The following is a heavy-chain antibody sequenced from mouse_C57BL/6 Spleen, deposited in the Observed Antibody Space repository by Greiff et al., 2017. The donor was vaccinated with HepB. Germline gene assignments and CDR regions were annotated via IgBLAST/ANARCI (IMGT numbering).Heavy chain of an antibody. J-gene: IGHJ3*01. CDR1: GYTFTSYW. CDR3: ARKEFAY. V-gene: IGHV1-50*01. CDR2: IDPSDSYT. Sequence: QSCKASGYTFTSYWMQWVKQRPGQGLEWIGEIDPSDSYTNYNQKFKGKATLTVDTSSSTAYMQLSSLTSEDSAVYYCARKEFAYWGQGTLVTVSA.